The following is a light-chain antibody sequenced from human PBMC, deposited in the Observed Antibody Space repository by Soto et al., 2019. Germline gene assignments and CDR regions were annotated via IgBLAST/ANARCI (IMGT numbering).Light chain of an antibody. CDR3: SSYTSISTVV. V-gene: IGLV2-14*01. CDR1: SSDVGGYNY. J-gene: IGLJ2*01. CDR2: EVS. Sequence: QSALTQPASVSGSPGQSITISCTGTSSDVGGYNYVSWYQQHPGKAPKLMIYEVSNRPSGVSNRFSGSKSGNTASLTIPGLQAEDEADYYCSSYTSISTVVFGGGTKVTVL.